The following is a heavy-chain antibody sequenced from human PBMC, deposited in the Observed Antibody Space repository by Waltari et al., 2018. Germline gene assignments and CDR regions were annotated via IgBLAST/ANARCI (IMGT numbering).Heavy chain of an antibody. V-gene: IGHV3-7*01. CDR3: AREGRAARDVSYFDY. D-gene: IGHD6-6*01. CDR1: GFTFSSHW. CDR2: LKQDGSDK. Sequence: EVQLVESGGDLVQPGGSLKLSCAASGFTFSSHWLTWVRQAPGKGLEWVAKLKQDGSDKTYVDSVKGRFSISRDNPKNSVSLQMNSLRAEDTAVYYCAREGRAARDVSYFDYWGQGTLVTVSS. J-gene: IGHJ4*02.